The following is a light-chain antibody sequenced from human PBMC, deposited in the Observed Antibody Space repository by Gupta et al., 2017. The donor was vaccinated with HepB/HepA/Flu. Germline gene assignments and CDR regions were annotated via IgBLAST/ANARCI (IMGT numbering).Light chain of an antibody. CDR1: QSVSSN. V-gene: IGKV3-15*01. CDR3: QQYSKWPLT. CDR2: GAS. J-gene: IGKJ4*01. Sequence: EAVMTQSPATLSVSPGERATLSCRASQSVSSNLAWYQQKPGQAPRLLIYGASTRATGIPARFSGSGSGTEFTLTISSLQSEDFAVYYCQQYSKWPLTFGGGTKVEIK.